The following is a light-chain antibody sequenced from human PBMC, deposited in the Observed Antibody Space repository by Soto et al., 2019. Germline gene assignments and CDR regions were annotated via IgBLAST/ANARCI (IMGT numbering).Light chain of an antibody. CDR2: SNN. V-gene: IGLV1-44*01. CDR3: QTWGTGIQV. J-gene: IGLJ3*02. CDR1: YSNIGSNT. Sequence: QSVLTQPPSASGTPGQGVIISCSGTYSNIGSNTVKWYRQVPGSAPKFLIYSNNERPSGVPDRFSGSKSGTSASLAISGLQSEDDADYYCQTWGTGIQVFGGGTKLTVL.